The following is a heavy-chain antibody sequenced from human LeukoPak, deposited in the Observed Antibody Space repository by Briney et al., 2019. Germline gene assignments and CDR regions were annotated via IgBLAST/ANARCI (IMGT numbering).Heavy chain of an antibody. CDR2: TYTSGST. V-gene: IGHV4-4*07. D-gene: IGHD3-16*01. CDR3: ARLPGGYYFDY. J-gene: IGHJ4*02. CDR1: GGSISSYY. Sequence: PSETLSLTCTVSGGSISSYYWSWIRQPPGKGLEWIGRTYTSGSTNYNPSLKSRLTISVDTSKNQFSLKLSSVTAADTAVYYCARLPGGYYFDYWGQGTLVTVSS.